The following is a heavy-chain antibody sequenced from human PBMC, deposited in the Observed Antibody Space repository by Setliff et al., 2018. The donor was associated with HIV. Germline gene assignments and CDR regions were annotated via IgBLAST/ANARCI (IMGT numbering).Heavy chain of an antibody. CDR2: AYMSVTS. CDR1: GDSISGYH. Sequence: SETLSLTCTVSGDSISGYHWSWIRQPAGKGLEWIGRAYMSVTSNYNPSLMSRVTMSVDTTKNQVSLSLFSATAADTATYYCARPKYSGSWYLYYWGQGTLVTVSS. D-gene: IGHD1-26*01. CDR3: ARPKYSGSWYLYY. J-gene: IGHJ4*02. V-gene: IGHV4-4*07.